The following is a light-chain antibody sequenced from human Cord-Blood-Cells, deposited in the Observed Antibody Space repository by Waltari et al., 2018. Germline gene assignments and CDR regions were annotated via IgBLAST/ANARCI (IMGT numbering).Light chain of an antibody. CDR2: DVS. V-gene: IGLV2-11*01. CDR3: CSYAGSYTVV. J-gene: IGLJ2*01. CDR1: SRDVGGYNY. Sequence: QSALTQPRSVSGSPGQSVTISCTGTSRDVGGYNYVSWYQQPPAKAPKLIIYDVSTRPSGVPDRFSGSKSGNTASLTISGLQAEDEADYYCCSYAGSYTVVFGGGTKLTVL.